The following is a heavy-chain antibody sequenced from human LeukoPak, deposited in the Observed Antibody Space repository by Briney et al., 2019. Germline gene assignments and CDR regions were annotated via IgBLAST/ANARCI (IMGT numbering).Heavy chain of an antibody. Sequence: GGSLRLSCAASGFTFSSYSMNWVRQAPGKGLEWVSSISSSSSYIYYADSVKGRFTISRDNAKNSLYLQVNSLRAEDTAVYYCARSPAVAGTTSVWFDPWGQGTLVTVSS. V-gene: IGHV3-21*01. J-gene: IGHJ5*02. CDR2: ISSSSSYI. D-gene: IGHD6-19*01. CDR1: GFTFSSYS. CDR3: ARSPAVAGTTSVWFDP.